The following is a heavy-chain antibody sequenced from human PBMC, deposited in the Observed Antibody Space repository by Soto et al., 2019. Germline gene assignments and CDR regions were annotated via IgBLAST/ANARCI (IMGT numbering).Heavy chain of an antibody. V-gene: IGHV3-21*04. Sequence: GGSLRLSCAASGFTFSSYSVHWVRQAPGKGLEWVSSISSSSSYIYYADSVKGRFTISRDNAKNSLYLQMNSLRAADTAVYYCARVRVGFGAAPDYWGQGTLVTVSS. D-gene: IGHD3-3*01. CDR2: ISSSSSYI. J-gene: IGHJ4*02. CDR1: GFTFSSYS. CDR3: ARVRVGFGAAPDY.